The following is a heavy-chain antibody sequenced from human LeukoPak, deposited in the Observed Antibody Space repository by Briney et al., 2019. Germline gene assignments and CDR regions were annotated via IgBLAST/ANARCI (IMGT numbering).Heavy chain of an antibody. D-gene: IGHD2-21*02. CDR2: INPNSGGT. CDR3: ARAPIVVVTATAFDI. J-gene: IGHJ3*02. CDR1: GYTFTGYY. V-gene: IGHV1-2*02. Sequence: ASVKVSCKASGYTFTGYYMHWVRQAPGQGLEWMGWINPNSGGTNHAQKFQGRVTMTRDTSISTAYMELSRLRSDDTAVYYCARAPIVVVTATAFDIWGQGTMVTVSS.